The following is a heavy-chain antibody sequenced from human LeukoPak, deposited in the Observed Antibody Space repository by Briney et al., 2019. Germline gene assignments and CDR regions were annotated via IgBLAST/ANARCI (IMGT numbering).Heavy chain of an antibody. J-gene: IGHJ6*02. V-gene: IGHV3-48*03. CDR2: ISSSGSTI. D-gene: IGHD6-19*01. Sequence: PGGSLRLSCAASGFTYSSYEMNWVRQAPGKGLEWVSYISSSGSTIYYADSVKGRFTISRDNGKNSLYLQMNSLRPDDTALYYCARGNRDTSGFYFYYGMDVWGPGSTVTVSS. CDR1: GFTYSSYE. CDR3: ARGNRDTSGFYFYYGMDV.